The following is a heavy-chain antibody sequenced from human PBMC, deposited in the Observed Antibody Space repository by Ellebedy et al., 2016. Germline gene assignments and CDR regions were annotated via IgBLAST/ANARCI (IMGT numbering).Heavy chain of an antibody. CDR1: GGTFSSYA. CDR2: IIPILGIA. CDR3: AGYYYGSGSYYLFDY. V-gene: IGHV1-69*04. Sequence: SVKVSCXASGGTFSSYAISWVRQAPGQGLEWMGRIIPILGIANYAQKFQGRVTITADKSTSTAYMELSSLRSEDTAVYYCAGYYYGSGSYYLFDYWGQGTLVTVSS. J-gene: IGHJ4*02. D-gene: IGHD3-10*01.